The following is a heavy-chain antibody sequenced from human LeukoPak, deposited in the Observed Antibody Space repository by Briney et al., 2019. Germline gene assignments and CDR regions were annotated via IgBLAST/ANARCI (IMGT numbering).Heavy chain of an antibody. CDR2: IIPIFGTA. D-gene: IGHD3-16*01. CDR3: ATYDYDIEYYFDY. CDR1: GGTFSSYA. V-gene: IGHV1-69*13. Sequence: SVKVSCKASGGTFSSYAISWVRQAPGQGLEWMGGIIPIFGTANYAQKFQGRVTIAADESTSTAYMELSSLRSEDTAVYYCATYDYDIEYYFDYWGQGTLVTVSS. J-gene: IGHJ4*02.